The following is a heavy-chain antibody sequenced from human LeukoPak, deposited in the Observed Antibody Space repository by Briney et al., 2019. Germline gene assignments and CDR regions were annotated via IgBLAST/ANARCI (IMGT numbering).Heavy chain of an antibody. V-gene: IGHV1-24*01. CDR1: GYTLTELS. CDR3: ATGGRGSGSYYFDY. CDR2: FDPEDGAT. J-gene: IGHJ4*02. Sequence: ASVKVSCKVSGYTLTELSMHWVRQAPGKGLEWMGGFDPEDGATIYAQKFQGRVTMTEDTSTDTAYMELSSLRSEDTAVYYCATGGRGSGSYYFDYWGQGTLVTVSS. D-gene: IGHD3-10*01.